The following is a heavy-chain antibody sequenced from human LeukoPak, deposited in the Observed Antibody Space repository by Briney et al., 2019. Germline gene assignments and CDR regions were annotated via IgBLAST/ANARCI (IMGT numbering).Heavy chain of an antibody. J-gene: IGHJ4*02. CDR2: ISGSGGST. CDR3: ARDQAPHYYGSGSYFDY. Sequence: PGGSLRLSCAASGFTFSSYAISWVRQAPGKGLEWVSAISGSGGSTYYADSVKGRFTISRDNSKNTLYLQMNSLRAEDTAVYYCARDQAPHYYGSGSYFDYWGQGTLVTVSS. CDR1: GFTFSSYA. D-gene: IGHD3-10*01. V-gene: IGHV3-23*01.